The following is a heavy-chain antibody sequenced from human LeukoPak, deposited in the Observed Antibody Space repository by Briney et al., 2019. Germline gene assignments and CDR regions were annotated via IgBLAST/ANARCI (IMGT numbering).Heavy chain of an antibody. CDR2: IYMGTT. J-gene: IGHJ4*02. V-gene: IGHV4-4*07. CDR3: ARGTEMTSSSGYYSFDY. CDR1: GGSISTFF. D-gene: IGHD3-22*01. Sequence: SETLSLTCTVSGGSISTFFWTWIRQSAGKGLEWIGRIYMGTTYYNPSVESRATISVDASNNRFSLKLTSLTAADTAVYYCARGTEMTSSSGYYSFDYWGRGSLVTVSS.